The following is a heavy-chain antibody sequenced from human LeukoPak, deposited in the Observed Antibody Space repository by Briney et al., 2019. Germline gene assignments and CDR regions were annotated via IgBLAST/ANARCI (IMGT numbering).Heavy chain of an antibody. CDR2: IHFSGST. CDR3: ARDLGGIYFDY. Sequence: SETLSLTCTVSDASISGYYWSWIRQPPGKGLEWVGSIHFSGSTNYNPSLRSRVTISVDTSKNQLSLKLSSVTAADTAVYYCARDLGGIYFDYWGQGTLVTVSS. CDR1: DASISGYY. D-gene: IGHD1-26*01. J-gene: IGHJ4*02. V-gene: IGHV4-59*01.